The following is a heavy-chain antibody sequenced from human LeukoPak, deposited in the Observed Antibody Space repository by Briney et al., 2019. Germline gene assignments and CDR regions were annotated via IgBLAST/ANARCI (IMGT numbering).Heavy chain of an antibody. V-gene: IGHV3-33*01. CDR1: GFTFSSYG. CDR3: ARILVVVRAIDAFDI. J-gene: IGHJ3*02. D-gene: IGHD2-2*01. CDR2: IWYDGSNK. Sequence: SGGSLRLSCAASGFTFSSYGMHWVRQAPGKGREWVAGIWYDGSNKYYADSVKGRFTISRYNSKNTLYLQMNSLRAEDMAVYYCARILVVVRAIDAFDIWGQGTMVTVSS.